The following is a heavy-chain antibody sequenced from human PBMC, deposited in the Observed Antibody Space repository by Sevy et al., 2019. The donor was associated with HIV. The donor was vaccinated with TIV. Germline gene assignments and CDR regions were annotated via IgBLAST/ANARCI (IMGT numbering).Heavy chain of an antibody. CDR3: ASPGGYRYGSLLDN. J-gene: IGHJ4*02. CDR1: GYTFTDYF. CDR2: INPNSGDT. Sequence: ASVKVSCKASGYTFTDYFMYWVRQAPGQGLEWMGWINPNSGDTKYAQKFQGRVTVTGDTSIRTAYMELSSLRFDDTAVYYCASPGGYRYGSLLDNWGQGTLVTVSS. D-gene: IGHD5-18*01. V-gene: IGHV1-2*02.